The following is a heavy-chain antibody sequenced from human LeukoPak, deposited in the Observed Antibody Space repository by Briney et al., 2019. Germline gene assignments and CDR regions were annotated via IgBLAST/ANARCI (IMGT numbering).Heavy chain of an antibody. CDR2: INHSGST. J-gene: IGHJ4*02. CDR3: ARADYGDYGPYYFDY. Sequence: PSETLSLTCAVYGGSFSGYYWSWIRQPPGKGLEWIGEINHSGSTNYNLSLKSRVTISVDTSKNQFSLKLSSVTAADTAVYYCARADYGDYGPYYFDYWGQGTLVTVSS. D-gene: IGHD4-17*01. CDR1: GGSFSGYY. V-gene: IGHV4-34*01.